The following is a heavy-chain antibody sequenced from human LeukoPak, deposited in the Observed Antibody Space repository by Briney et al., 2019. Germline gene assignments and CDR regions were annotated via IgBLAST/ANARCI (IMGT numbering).Heavy chain of an antibody. CDR3: ALIAAAGYFDP. J-gene: IGHJ5*02. D-gene: IGHD6-13*01. CDR2: ISAYNGNT. Sequence: ASVKVSCKASGYTFTSYGISWVRQAPGQGLEWMGWISAYNGNTNYAQKLQGRVTMTTDTSTSTAYMELRSPRSDDTAVYYCALIAAAGYFDPWGQGTLVTVSS. CDR1: GYTFTSYG. V-gene: IGHV1-18*04.